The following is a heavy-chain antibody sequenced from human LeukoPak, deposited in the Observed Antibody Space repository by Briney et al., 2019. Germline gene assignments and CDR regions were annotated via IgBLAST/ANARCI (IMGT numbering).Heavy chain of an antibody. CDR2: INHSGST. D-gene: IGHD1-26*01. J-gene: IGHJ5*02. V-gene: IGHV4-34*01. CDR3: AREYPKGGSYRFDP. CDR1: GFTFSSYA. Sequence: GSLRLSCAASGFTFSSYAMSWVRQAPGKGLEWIGEINHSGSTNYNPSLKSRVTISVDTSKNYFSLKLSSVTAADTAVYYCAREYPKGGSYRFDPWGQGTLVTVSS.